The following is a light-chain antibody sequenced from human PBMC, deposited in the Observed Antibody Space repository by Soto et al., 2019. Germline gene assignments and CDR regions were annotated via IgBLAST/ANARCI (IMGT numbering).Light chain of an antibody. Sequence: EIVLTQSPGTLSLSPGEGATLSCRASQSVSSTYLNWYQHKPGQAPRLLIYGASNRATAIPDRFSGSGSGTDFTLTISRLEPEDFAMYYCQQYGSSPRYSFGPGTKLEIK. CDR1: QSVSSTY. J-gene: IGKJ2*03. CDR2: GAS. V-gene: IGKV3-20*01. CDR3: QQYGSSPRYS.